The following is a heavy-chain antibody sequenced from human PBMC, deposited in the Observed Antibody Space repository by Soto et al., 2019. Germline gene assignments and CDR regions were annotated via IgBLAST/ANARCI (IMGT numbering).Heavy chain of an antibody. Sequence: SVKVSCKASGGTFSTFGISWVRQAPGQGLEWMGGIIPFFGTARYSQKFEDRIMITADESTNTVYMDLRSLTSEDTAIYYCAKSAPMDAGDKYYYDFWGQGALVTVSS. J-gene: IGHJ4*02. CDR3: AKSAPMDAGDKYYYDF. V-gene: IGHV1-69*13. CDR2: IIPFFGTA. D-gene: IGHD4-17*01. CDR1: GGTFSTFG.